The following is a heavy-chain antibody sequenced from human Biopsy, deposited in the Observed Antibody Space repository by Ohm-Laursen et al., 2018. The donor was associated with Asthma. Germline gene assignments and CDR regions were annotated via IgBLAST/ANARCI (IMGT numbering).Heavy chain of an antibody. CDR3: ARAPEYTAYYSY. J-gene: IGHJ4*02. CDR1: GYTFSNYA. Sequence: SLRLSCAASGYTFSNYAMNWVRQAPGRALEWVSAISGSGTPIYYANSVKGRFTISRDNSKNTLYLQMNSLRAEDTAVYYCARAPEYTAYYSYWGQGTLVTVSS. CDR2: ISGSGTPI. V-gene: IGHV3-23*01. D-gene: IGHD3-9*01.